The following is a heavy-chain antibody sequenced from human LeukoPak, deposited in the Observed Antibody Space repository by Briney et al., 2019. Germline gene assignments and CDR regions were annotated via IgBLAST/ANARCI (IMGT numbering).Heavy chain of an antibody. V-gene: IGHV4-39*07. D-gene: IGHD6-13*01. CDR1: GGSINNSSYY. CDR3: ARGLDSSSWDYFDY. Sequence: SETLSLTCTVSGGSINNSSYYWGWIRQPPGKGLEWIGSIYYSGSTYYNPSLKSRVTISVDTSKNQFSLKLSSVTAADTAVYYCARGLDSSSWDYFDYWGQGTLVTVSS. CDR2: IYYSGST. J-gene: IGHJ4*02.